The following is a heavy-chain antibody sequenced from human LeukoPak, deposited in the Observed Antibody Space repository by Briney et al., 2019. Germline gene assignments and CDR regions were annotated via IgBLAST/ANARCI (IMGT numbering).Heavy chain of an antibody. D-gene: IGHD2-2*01. CDR3: ARVFECSSTSCYYFDY. CDR2: IYHSGST. Sequence: SETLSLTCAVSGGSISSSNWWSWVRQPPGKGLEWIGEIYHSGSTNYNPSLKSRVTISVDKSKNQFSLKLSSVTAADTAVYYCARVFECSSTSCYYFDYWGQGTLVTVSS. V-gene: IGHV4-4*02. J-gene: IGHJ4*02. CDR1: GGSISSSNW.